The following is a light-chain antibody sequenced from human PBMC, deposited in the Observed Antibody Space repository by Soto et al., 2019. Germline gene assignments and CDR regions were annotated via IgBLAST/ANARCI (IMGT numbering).Light chain of an antibody. CDR3: ASYTRTTTLV. CDR2: DVN. J-gene: IGLJ2*01. Sequence: QPVLTQPASVSGSPGQSITISCTGTISDIGGYNFISWYQHHPGKAPKLVIYDVNNRPSGISHRFSGSKSGNTASLTISGLQAEDEADYYCASYTRTTTLVFGGGTKLTVL. V-gene: IGLV2-14*01. CDR1: ISDIGGYNF.